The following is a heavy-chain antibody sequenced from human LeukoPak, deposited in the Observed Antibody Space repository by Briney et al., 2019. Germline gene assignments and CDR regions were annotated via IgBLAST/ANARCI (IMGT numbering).Heavy chain of an antibody. D-gene: IGHD7-27*01. CDR2: ISRSGVIT. CDR1: GFTFSDYA. V-gene: IGHV3-23*01. CDR3: VSRAGSPWGPFDD. Sequence: GGSLRLSCAASGFTFSDYAINWVRQAPGKGLEWVSSISRSGVITYYADSVKGRLTLSRDNSNNALYLHMNSLRAEDTAVYYCVSRAGSPWGPFDDWGQGTLVTVSS. J-gene: IGHJ4*02.